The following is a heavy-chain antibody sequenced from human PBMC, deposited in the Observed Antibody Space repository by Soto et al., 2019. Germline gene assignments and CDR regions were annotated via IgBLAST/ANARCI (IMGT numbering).Heavy chain of an antibody. J-gene: IGHJ6*02. D-gene: IGHD3-3*02. CDR1: GGSISSSSYY. CDR3: ARLLGAWAAFYYYYGMDV. V-gene: IGHV4-39*01. Sequence: SETLSLTCTVSGGSISSSSYYWGWIRQPPGKGLEWIGSIYYSGSTYYNPSLKSRVTISVDTSKNQFSLKLSSVTAADTAVYYCARLLGAWAAFYYYYGMDVWGQGTTVTVSS. CDR2: IYYSGST.